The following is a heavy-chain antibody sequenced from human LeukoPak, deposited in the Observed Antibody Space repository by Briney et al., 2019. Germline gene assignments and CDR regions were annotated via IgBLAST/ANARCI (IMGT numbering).Heavy chain of an antibody. V-gene: IGHV3-21*04. Sequence: GGSLRLSCAASGFTFNNYNMNWVRQAPGRALEWVSSITSSGTYIFYADSVKGRFTISRDNAKNSLYLQMNSLRAEDTAVYYCAKDEYRNAFDIWGQGTMVTVSS. CDR3: AKDEYRNAFDI. J-gene: IGHJ3*02. CDR1: GFTFNNYN. D-gene: IGHD6-6*01. CDR2: ITSSGTYI.